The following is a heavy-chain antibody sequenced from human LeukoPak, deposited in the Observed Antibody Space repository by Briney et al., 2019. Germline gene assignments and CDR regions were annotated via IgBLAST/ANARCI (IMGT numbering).Heavy chain of an antibody. J-gene: IGHJ3*02. CDR2: ISGYKGNT. CDR1: GYTFISYG. Sequence: ASVKVSCKGSGYTFISYGITWVRQAPGQGPEWMGWISGYKGNTKYAQKFQGRVSMTTDTSTSTAYMELRSLRSDDTAVYYCARQNYVWGSYRPDDALDIWGQGTMVTVSS. V-gene: IGHV1-18*01. D-gene: IGHD3-16*01. CDR3: ARQNYVWGSYRPDDALDI.